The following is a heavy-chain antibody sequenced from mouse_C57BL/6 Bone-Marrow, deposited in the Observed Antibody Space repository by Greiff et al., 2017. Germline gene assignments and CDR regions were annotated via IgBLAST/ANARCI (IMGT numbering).Heavy chain of an antibody. CDR1: GFTFSSYA. V-gene: IGHV5-4*01. CDR2: ISDGGSYT. Sequence: EVQRVESGGGLVKPGGSLKLSCAASGFTFSSYAMSWVRQTPEKRLEWVATISDGGSYTYYPDNVKGRFTISRDNAKNNLYLQMSHLKSEDTAMYYCARALTTVVPLAYWGQGTLVTVSA. D-gene: IGHD1-1*01. J-gene: IGHJ3*01. CDR3: ARALTTVVPLAY.